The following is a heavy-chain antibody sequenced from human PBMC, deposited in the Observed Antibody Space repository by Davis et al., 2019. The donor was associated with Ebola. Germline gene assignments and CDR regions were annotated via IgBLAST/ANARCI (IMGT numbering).Heavy chain of an antibody. D-gene: IGHD2-15*01. J-gene: IGHJ5*02. V-gene: IGHV4-4*02. CDR3: ASLVGMNWFDP. Sequence: PGGSLRLSCAVSGGSISSTNWWRWVRQPPGKGLEWIGEIYHSGSTNYNPSLKSRVTISVDKSQNQFSLKLSSVTAADTAVYYCASLVGMNWFDPWGQGTLVTVSS. CDR2: IYHSGST. CDR1: GGSISSTNW.